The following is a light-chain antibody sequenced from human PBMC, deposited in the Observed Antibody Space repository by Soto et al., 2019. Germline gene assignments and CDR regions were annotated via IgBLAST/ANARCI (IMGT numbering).Light chain of an antibody. CDR3: HQHYSSPYT. CDR2: WAS. Sequence: DIVMTQSPDSVAVSLGERATINCQSSQSLLHTSDNRSNLTWYQQRPGRPPKLLISWASTRESGVPDRFSGSGSGTDFTLTISSLQAEDVAVYYCHQHYSSPYTFGQGTKLEIK. J-gene: IGKJ2*01. V-gene: IGKV4-1*01. CDR1: QSLLHTSDNRSN.